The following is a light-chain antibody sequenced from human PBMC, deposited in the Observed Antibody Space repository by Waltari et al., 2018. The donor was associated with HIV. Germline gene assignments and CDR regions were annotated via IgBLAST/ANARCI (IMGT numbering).Light chain of an antibody. CDR3: HVWDSAGDGHV. CDR2: DDT. Sequence: SYVLPQPPSESVAPGQAARVTCGGHNDGGNSVHWYQQKAGQPPTLVLYDDTDRPSGIPERFSGSNSGNTATLTISRVEVGDEADYYCHVWDSAGDGHVFGSGTKVTV. J-gene: IGLJ1*01. CDR1: NDGGNS. V-gene: IGLV3-21*02.